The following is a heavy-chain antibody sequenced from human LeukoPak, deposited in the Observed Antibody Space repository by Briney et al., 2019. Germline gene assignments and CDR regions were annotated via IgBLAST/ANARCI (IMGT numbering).Heavy chain of an antibody. CDR1: GGSYRGYY. Sequence: SETLSLTCAVYGGSYRGYYWSWIRQPPGKGLEWIGEINHSGSTNYNPSLKSRVTISVDTSKNQFSLKLSSVTAADTAVYYCASGFGHYRIWGQGTMVTVSS. V-gene: IGHV4-34*01. J-gene: IGHJ3*02. CDR2: INHSGST. CDR3: ASGFGHYRI. D-gene: IGHD3/OR15-3a*01.